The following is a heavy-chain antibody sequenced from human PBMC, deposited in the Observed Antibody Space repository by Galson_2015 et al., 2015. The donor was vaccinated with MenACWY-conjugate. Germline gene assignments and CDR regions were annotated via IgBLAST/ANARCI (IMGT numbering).Heavy chain of an antibody. J-gene: IGHJ4*02. CDR3: AKTGGSPPRGFDY. D-gene: IGHD1-26*01. CDR2: INSDGSST. CDR1: GFTFSSCW. V-gene: IGHV3-74*01. Sequence: SLRLSCAASGFTFSSCWMHWVRHAPGKGLVWVSRINSDGSSTSYADSVKGRFTISRDNAKNTLYLQMNSLRAEDTAVYYCAKTGGSPPRGFDYWGQGTLVTVSS.